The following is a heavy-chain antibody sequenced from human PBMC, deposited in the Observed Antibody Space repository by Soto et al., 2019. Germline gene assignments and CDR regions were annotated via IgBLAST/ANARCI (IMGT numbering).Heavy chain of an antibody. Sequence: QVQLQESGPGLVKPSETLSLTCTVSGGSISSYYWSWIRQPPGKGLEWIGYIYYSGSTNYNPSLKSRVTISVDTSKNQFSLKLSSVTAADTAVYYCARWYYYGSGGWYYFDYWGQGTLVTVSS. CDR2: IYYSGST. J-gene: IGHJ4*02. D-gene: IGHD3-10*01. CDR1: GGSISSYY. CDR3: ARWYYYGSGGWYYFDY. V-gene: IGHV4-59*01.